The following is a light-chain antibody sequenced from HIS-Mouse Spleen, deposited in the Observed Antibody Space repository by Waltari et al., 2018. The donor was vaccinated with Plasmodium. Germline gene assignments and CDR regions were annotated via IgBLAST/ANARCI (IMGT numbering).Light chain of an antibody. CDR2: EES. CDR3: YSTDSSGNHRV. Sequence: SYELKQPPSVSVSPGQTARITCLGDPLPKKYPYWSQQKSGQPPVLVIYEESKRPSGIPERFSGSSSGTMATLTISGAQVEDEADYYCYSTDSSGNHRVFGGGTKLTVL. J-gene: IGLJ3*02. CDR1: PLPKKY. V-gene: IGLV3-10*01.